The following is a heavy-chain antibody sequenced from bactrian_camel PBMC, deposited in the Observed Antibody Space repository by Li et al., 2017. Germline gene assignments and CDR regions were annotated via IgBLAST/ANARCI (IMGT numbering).Heavy chain of an antibody. V-gene: IGHV3S35*01. CDR2: IGSGAGAI. J-gene: IGHJ4*01. CDR3: VKGKFYIWYGGTFDEEVES. D-gene: IGHD1*01. CDR1: AFTFSRDN. Sequence: RLSCATSAFTFSRDNIYWVRQAPGKGLEWVSYIGSGAGAIYHADSVKGRFTINRDNAKNTVYLQMDSLKAEDTAMYFCVKGKFYIWYGGTFDEEVESWGRGTQVTVS.